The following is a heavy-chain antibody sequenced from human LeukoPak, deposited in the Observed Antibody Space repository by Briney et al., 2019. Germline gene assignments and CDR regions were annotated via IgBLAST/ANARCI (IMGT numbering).Heavy chain of an antibody. CDR2: ISDYNGNT. J-gene: IGHJ4*02. CDR1: GYTFTSYG. D-gene: IGHD6-13*01. CDR3: TRDLPYRSSWESLDY. V-gene: IGHV1-18*01. Sequence: GASVKVSCKASGYTFTSYGINWLRQAPGQGLEWMGWISDYNGNTKYAQKFQGRVTMTTDTSTSTANMELRSLRSDDTAVYYCTRDLPYRSSWESLDYWGQGTLVTVSS.